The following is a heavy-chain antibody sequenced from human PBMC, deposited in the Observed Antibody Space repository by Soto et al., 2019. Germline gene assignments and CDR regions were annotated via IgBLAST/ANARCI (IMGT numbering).Heavy chain of an antibody. V-gene: IGHV1-3*01. CDR1: GYTFTSYA. Sequence: ASVKVSCKASGYTFTSYAMHWVRQAPGQRLEWMGWINAGNGNTKYSQKFQGRVTITRDTSASTAYMELSSLRSEDTPVYYCARDPLGDETATFDYWGQGTLVTVSS. D-gene: IGHD3-10*01. CDR2: INAGNGNT. J-gene: IGHJ4*02. CDR3: ARDPLGDETATFDY.